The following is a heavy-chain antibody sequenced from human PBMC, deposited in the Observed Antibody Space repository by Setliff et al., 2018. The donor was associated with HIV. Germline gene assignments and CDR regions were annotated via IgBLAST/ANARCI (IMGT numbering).Heavy chain of an antibody. Sequence: PSETLSLTCTVSGGSISTYYWSWIRQPPGNGLEWIGYIYYTGSTNYNPSLKSRVTISVDTSKNQFSLNLSSVAAADTAVYYCARVACSSTSCPRRYAFAMWGQGTMVTVSS. CDR1: GGSISTYY. V-gene: IGHV4-59*01. CDR2: IYYTGST. D-gene: IGHD2-2*01. CDR3: ARVACSSTSCPRRYAFAM. J-gene: IGHJ3*02.